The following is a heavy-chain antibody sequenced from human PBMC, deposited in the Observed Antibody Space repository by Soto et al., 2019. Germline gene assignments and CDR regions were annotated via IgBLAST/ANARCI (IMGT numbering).Heavy chain of an antibody. CDR3: ATPGSPLDYYYGMDV. CDR2: IIPIFGTA. Sequence: QVQLVQSGAEVKKPGSSVKVSCKASGGTFSSYAISWVRQAPGQGLEWMGGIIPIFGTAHYAQKFQGRVTITADESTSTADMELSSLRSEDTAVYYCATPGSPLDYYYGMDVWGQGTTVTVSS. J-gene: IGHJ6*02. D-gene: IGHD2-15*01. CDR1: GGTFSSYA. V-gene: IGHV1-69*12.